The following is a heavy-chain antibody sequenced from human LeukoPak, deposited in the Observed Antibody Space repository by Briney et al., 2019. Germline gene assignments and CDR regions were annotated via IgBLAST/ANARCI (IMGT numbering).Heavy chain of an antibody. Sequence: SFGDYGMSWIRQPPGKGLEWIGYIYYTGSTNYNPSLKSRVTISVDTSKNQFSLKLSSVTAADTAVYYCARDRGDGYDYFWDYWGQGTLVTVSS. CDR1: SFGDYG. D-gene: IGHD5-12*01. J-gene: IGHJ4*02. V-gene: IGHV4-61*08. CDR2: IYYTGST. CDR3: ARDRGDGYDYFWDY.